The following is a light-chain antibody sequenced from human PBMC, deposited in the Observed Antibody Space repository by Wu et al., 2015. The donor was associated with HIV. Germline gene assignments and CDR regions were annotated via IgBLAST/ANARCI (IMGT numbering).Light chain of an antibody. V-gene: IGKV1-33*01. Sequence: DIEMTQSPSSLSASVGDRVTITCQASQDISNTLNWYQQKPGKAPELLIYDASNLEMGVPSRFSGGGSATHFTFTISSLQPEDFATYFCQQYSNIPPAMSFGGGTTV. J-gene: IGKJ4*01. CDR1: QDISNT. CDR3: QQYSNIPPAMS. CDR2: DAS.